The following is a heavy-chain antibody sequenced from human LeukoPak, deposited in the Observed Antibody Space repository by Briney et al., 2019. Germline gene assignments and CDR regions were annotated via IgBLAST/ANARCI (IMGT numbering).Heavy chain of an antibody. CDR3: ARHGYTIFGVAPDY. V-gene: IGHV4-39*01. CDR1: GGSISSSSYY. Sequence: SETLSLTCTVSGGSISSSSYYWGWIRQPPGKGLEWIGSIYYSGSTYYNPSLKSRVTISVDTSKNQFSLKLSSVTAADTAVYYCARHGYTIFGVAPDYWGQGTLVTVSP. D-gene: IGHD3-3*01. CDR2: IYYSGST. J-gene: IGHJ4*02.